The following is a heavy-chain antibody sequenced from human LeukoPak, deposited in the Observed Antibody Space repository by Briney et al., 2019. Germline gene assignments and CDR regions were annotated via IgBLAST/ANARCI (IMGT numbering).Heavy chain of an antibody. CDR2: INSDGSST. Sequence: GGSLRLSCAVSGFTFSSYWMHWVRQAPGRGLVWVSCINSDGSSTRYADSVKGRFTISRDNAKNTLYLQMNSLRVEDTAVYYCARARSGYCFDYWGQGTLVTVSS. CDR3: ARARSGYCFDY. CDR1: GFTFSSYW. V-gene: IGHV3-74*01. J-gene: IGHJ4*02. D-gene: IGHD7-27*01.